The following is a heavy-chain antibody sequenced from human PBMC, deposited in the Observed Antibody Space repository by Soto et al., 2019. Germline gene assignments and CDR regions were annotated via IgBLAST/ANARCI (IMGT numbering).Heavy chain of an antibody. CDR1: GFTFSSFW. CDR3: ARDHYDSSGNYYFFDY. Sequence: GGSLRLSCAASGFTFSSFWMHWVRQAPGKGLVWVSRVNSDESRTSYADSVRGRFTISSDNAKSTLYLQMNSLRAEDTAVYYCARDHYDSSGNYYFFDYWGQGA. V-gene: IGHV3-74*01. J-gene: IGHJ4*02. CDR2: VNSDESRT. D-gene: IGHD3-22*01.